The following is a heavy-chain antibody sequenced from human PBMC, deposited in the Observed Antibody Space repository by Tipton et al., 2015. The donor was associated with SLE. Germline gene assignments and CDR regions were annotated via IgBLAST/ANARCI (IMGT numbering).Heavy chain of an antibody. J-gene: IGHJ6*02. CDR2: IIPIFGTA. D-gene: IGHD4-11*01. V-gene: IGHV1-69*05. Sequence: QLVQSGAEVKKPGSSVKVSCKASGGTFSSYAISWVRQAPGQGLEWMGGIIPIFGTANYAQKFQGRVTITTDESTSTAYMELSSLRSEDTAVYYCARERGLAQTVTFYYYYGMDVWGQGTTVTVSS. CDR1: GGTFSSYA. CDR3: ARERGLAQTVTFYYYYGMDV.